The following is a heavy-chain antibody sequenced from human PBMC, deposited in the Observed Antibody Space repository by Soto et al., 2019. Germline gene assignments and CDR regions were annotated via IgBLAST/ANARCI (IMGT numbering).Heavy chain of an antibody. V-gene: IGHV1-3*01. J-gene: IGHJ5*02. CDR3: ARGKDTAMVRVYWFDP. CDR1: GYTFTSYA. CDR2: INAGNGNT. Sequence: QVQLVQSGAEVKKPGASVKVSCKASGYTFTSYAMHWVRQAPGQRLEWMGWINAGNGNTKYSQKFQGRVTITRDTSASTAYMELSSLRSEDTAVYYCARGKDTAMVRVYWFDPWGQGTLVTVSS. D-gene: IGHD5-18*01.